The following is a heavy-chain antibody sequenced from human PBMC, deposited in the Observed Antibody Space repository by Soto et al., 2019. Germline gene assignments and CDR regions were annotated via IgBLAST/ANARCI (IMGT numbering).Heavy chain of an antibody. V-gene: IGHV4-39*01. CDR3: ARPSDDYYYYGMDV. J-gene: IGHJ6*02. Sequence: SDTLSLTCTVTGRSSTSSSYTWGWIRQPPGKGLEWIGSIYSSGSTYYNPPLKSRVTISVDTSKNQFSLKLSSVTAADTAVYYCARPSDDYYYYGMDVWGQGTTVT. CDR2: IYSSGST. CDR1: GRSSTSSSYT.